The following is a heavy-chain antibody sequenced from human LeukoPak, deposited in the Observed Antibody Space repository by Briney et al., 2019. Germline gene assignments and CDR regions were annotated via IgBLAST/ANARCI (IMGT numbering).Heavy chain of an antibody. V-gene: IGHV3-21*01. D-gene: IGHD2-21*01. CDR3: VRDIPKVNQFDF. CDR1: GFTFSSYS. CDR2: ISNGGSYI. Sequence: GGSLRLSCAASGFTFSSYSMNWVRQAPGKGLEWVASISNGGSYIYYADAVKGRFTISRDNAENSLYLQMNSLRAEDTAVYYCVRDIPKVNQFDFWGQGTLVTVSS. J-gene: IGHJ4*02.